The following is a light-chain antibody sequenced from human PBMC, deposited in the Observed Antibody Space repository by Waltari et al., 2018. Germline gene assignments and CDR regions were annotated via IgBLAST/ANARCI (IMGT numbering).Light chain of an antibody. J-gene: IGKJ3*01. CDR2: AAS. CDR3: LQDYNYPP. Sequence: AIQMTQSPSSLSASVGDRVTITCRASQGIRNDLGWYQQKPGKAPKLLIYAASSVQSGVPSRFSGSGSGTDFTLTISSLQPEDFATYYCLQDYNYPPFGPGTKVDIK. CDR1: QGIRND. V-gene: IGKV1-6*01.